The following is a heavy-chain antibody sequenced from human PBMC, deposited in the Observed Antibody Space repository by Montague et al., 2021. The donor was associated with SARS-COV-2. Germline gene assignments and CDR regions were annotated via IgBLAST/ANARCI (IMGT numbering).Heavy chain of an antibody. D-gene: IGHD3-9*01. J-gene: IGHJ4*02. Sequence: SLRLSCPASGFTFSSYAMHWVRQAPGKGLEWVAVISYDGSNKYYADSVRGRFTISRDNSKNTLYLQMNSLRAEDMAVYYCARDPPYFDSGGFLDYWGQGTLVTVSS. CDR3: ARDPPYFDSGGFLDY. CDR1: GFTFSSYA. CDR2: ISYDGSNK. V-gene: IGHV3-30-3*01.